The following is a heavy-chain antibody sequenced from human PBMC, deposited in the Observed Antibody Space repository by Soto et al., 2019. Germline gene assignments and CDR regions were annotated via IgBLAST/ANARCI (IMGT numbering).Heavy chain of an antibody. CDR3: AKESGGITIMLPPVA. V-gene: IGHV3-30*18. Sequence: QVQLLESGGGVVQPGKSLRLSCVASGFTFSSYAMHWVRQAPGKGLEWVAAVSHDGSKKYYADSVRGRFTISRDKSKNMMFLQMSSLRAEDTAVYYCAKESGGITIMLPPVAWGQGTLVTVSS. CDR1: GFTFSSYA. J-gene: IGHJ5*02. D-gene: IGHD3-10*01. CDR2: VSHDGSKK.